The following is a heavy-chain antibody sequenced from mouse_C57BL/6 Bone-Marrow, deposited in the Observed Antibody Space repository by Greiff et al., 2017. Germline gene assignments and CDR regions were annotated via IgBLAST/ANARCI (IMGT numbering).Heavy chain of an antibody. CDR3: ARGITTVVALDYAMDY. D-gene: IGHD1-1*01. J-gene: IGHJ4*01. V-gene: IGHV3-6*01. CDR1: GYSITSGYY. CDR2: ISYDGSN. Sequence: EVQLVESGPGLVKPSQSLSLTCSVTGYSITSGYYWNWIRQFPGNKLEWMGYISYDGSNNYNPSLKNRISITRDTSKNQFFLKLNSVTTEDTSTYYCARGITTVVALDYAMDYWGQGTSVTVSS.